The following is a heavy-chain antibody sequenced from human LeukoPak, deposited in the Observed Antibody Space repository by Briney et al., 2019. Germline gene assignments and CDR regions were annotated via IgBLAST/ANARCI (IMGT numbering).Heavy chain of an antibody. V-gene: IGHV3-74*01. J-gene: IGHJ4*02. Sequence: GSLRLSCAASGFTFSTYCMHWVRQAPGKGPMWVSRICPDGTVTNYADSVKARFIISRDNARNTVYLQMNSLRVEDTAVYYCVRDFRSADYWGQGTLVTVSS. CDR2: ICPDGTVT. CDR3: VRDFRSADY. CDR1: GFTFSTYC.